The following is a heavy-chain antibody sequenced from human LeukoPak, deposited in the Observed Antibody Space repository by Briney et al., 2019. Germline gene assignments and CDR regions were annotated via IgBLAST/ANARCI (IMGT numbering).Heavy chain of an antibody. Sequence: SETLSLTCTVSGGSISSYYWSWIRQPPGKGLEWIGYIYYSGSTNYNPSLKSRVTISVDRSKNQFSLKLSSVTAADTAVYYCARCWVVPAQRAFDIWGQGTMVTVSS. D-gene: IGHD2-2*01. V-gene: IGHV4-59*12. J-gene: IGHJ3*02. CDR1: GGSISSYY. CDR3: ARCWVVPAQRAFDI. CDR2: IYYSGST.